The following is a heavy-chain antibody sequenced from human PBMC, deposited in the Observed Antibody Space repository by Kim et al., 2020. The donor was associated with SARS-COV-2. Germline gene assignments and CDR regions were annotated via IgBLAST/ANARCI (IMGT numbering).Heavy chain of an antibody. CDR3: ARRRGKFVRGVGDWFDP. CDR1: GGSFSGYY. J-gene: IGHJ5*02. V-gene: IGHV4-34*01. CDR2: INHSGST. Sequence: SETLSLTCAVYGGSFSGYYWSWIRQPPGKGLEWIGEINHSGSTNYNPSLKSRVTISVDTSKNQFSLKLSSVTAADTAVYYCARRRGKFVRGVGDWFDPWGQGTLVTVSS. D-gene: IGHD3-10*01.